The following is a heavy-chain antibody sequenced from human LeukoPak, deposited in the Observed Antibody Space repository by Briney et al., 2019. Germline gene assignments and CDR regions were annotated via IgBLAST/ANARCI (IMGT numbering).Heavy chain of an antibody. Sequence: GGSLRLSCAASGFTFSSYEMNWVRQAPGKGLEWVSSISSSSSYIYYADSVKGRFTISRDNAKNSLYLQMNRLRAEDTAVYYCARDHDYGGLFDYWGQGTLVTVSS. CDR3: ARDHDYGGLFDY. CDR2: ISSSSSYI. CDR1: GFTFSSYE. J-gene: IGHJ4*02. V-gene: IGHV3-21*01. D-gene: IGHD4-23*01.